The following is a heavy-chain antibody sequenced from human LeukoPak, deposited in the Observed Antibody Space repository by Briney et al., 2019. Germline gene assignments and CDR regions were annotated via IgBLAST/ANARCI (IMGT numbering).Heavy chain of an antibody. D-gene: IGHD2-2*01. Sequence: SQTLSLTCTVSGGSISSADYYWSWIRQPPWKGLEWIGYIYYSGSTYYNPSLKSRVTISLDTSKNQFSLKLTSVTAADTAMYYCARVITTGVVPAALAQMFDYWGQGTLVTVSS. CDR2: IYYSGST. CDR3: ARVITTGVVPAALAQMFDY. V-gene: IGHV4-31*03. CDR1: GGSISSADYY. J-gene: IGHJ4*02.